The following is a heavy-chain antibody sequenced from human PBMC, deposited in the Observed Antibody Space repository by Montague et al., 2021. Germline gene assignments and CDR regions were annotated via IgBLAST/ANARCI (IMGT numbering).Heavy chain of an antibody. CDR1: GFTFSNFW. CDR3: VRDGDGFNFDY. J-gene: IGHJ4*01. D-gene: IGHD5-24*01. CDR2: IVGDGHYK. Sequence: SLRLSCAASGFTFSNFWMNWVRQAPGKGLVWVSRIVGDGHYKNYADSVQGRFTISRDNAENTLYLQMDGLRVGDTAVYYCVRDGDGFNFDYWGHGTLVTVSS. V-gene: IGHV3-74*01.